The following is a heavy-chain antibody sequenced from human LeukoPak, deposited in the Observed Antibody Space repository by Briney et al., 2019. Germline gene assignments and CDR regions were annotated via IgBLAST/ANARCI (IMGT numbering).Heavy chain of an antibody. J-gene: IGHJ1*01. D-gene: IGHD6-13*01. CDR3: ARVAAAGTKDFQH. V-gene: IGHV1-46*01. Sequence: ASVKVSFKASGYTFTSYYMHWVRQAPGQGLEWMGIINPSGGSTSYAQKFQGRVTMTRDTSTSTVYMELSSLRSEDTAVYYCARVAAAGTKDFQHWGQGTLVTVSS. CDR1: GYTFTSYY. CDR2: INPSGGST.